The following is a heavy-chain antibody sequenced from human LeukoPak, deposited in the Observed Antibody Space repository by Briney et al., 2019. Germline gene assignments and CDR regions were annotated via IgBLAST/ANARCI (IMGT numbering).Heavy chain of an antibody. D-gene: IGHD3-22*01. CDR2: IKRDGSNT. CDR1: GFTFSEHS. CDR3: AKVSTSFWYYYDSSGYLY. Sequence: GRSLRLSCEASGFTFSEHSMNWVRQAPGKGLEWVSTIKRDGSNTYYTDSVEGRFTISRDNSKNTLYLQMNSLRAEDTAVYYCAKVSTSFWYYYDSSGYLYWGQGTLVIVSS. J-gene: IGHJ4*02. V-gene: IGHV3-23*05.